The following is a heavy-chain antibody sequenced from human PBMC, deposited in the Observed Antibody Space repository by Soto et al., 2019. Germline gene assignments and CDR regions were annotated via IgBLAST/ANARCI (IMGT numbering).Heavy chain of an antibody. CDR1: GYSIKSRSYY. J-gene: IGHJ4*02. V-gene: IGHV4-39*01. CDR3: ARQRTSVVTQAYFDV. D-gene: IGHD2-21*02. Sequence: SVTLSLTCPFTGYSIKSRSYYWGWIHQPPGKGLEWIGSIYYSGRTYNNPSLRSRVSMSIDTSKDQFSLKLKSVTAADTALYFCARQRTSVVTQAYFDVWGPGSLVTVSS. CDR2: IYYSGRT.